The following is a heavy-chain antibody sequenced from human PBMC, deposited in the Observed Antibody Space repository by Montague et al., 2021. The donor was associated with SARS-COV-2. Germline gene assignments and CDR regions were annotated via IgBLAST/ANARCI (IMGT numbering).Heavy chain of an antibody. Sequence: SETLSLTCSVSSASIISSGYYWGWIRQPPGKELEWIGNIYYSGTTYYNPCLQSRGTISVDTSKNHLSLRLSSVTAADTAVYFCARGMIRGVTTPFDYWGQGSQVTVSS. CDR1: SASIISSGYY. D-gene: IGHD3-10*01. CDR3: ARGMIRGVTTPFDY. J-gene: IGHJ4*02. CDR2: IYYSGTT. V-gene: IGHV4-39*02.